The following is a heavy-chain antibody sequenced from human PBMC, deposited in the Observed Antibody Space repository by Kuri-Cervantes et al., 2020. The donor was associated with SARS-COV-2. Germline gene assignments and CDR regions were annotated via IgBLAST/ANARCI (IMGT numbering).Heavy chain of an antibody. CDR2: MNPNSGNT. V-gene: IGHV1-8*03. D-gene: IGHD3-3*01. CDR3: ARAHAYDFWSGYSHWYFDL. CDR1: GYTFTGYY. J-gene: IGHJ2*01. Sequence: ASVKVSCNASGYTFTGYYMHWVRQAPGQGLEWMGWMNPNSGNTGYAQKFQGRVTITRNTSISTAYMELSSLRSEDTAVYYCARAHAYDFWSGYSHWYFDLWGRGTLVTVSS.